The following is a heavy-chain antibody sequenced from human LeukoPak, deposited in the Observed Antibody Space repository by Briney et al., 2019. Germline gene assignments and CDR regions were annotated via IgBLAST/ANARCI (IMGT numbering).Heavy chain of an antibody. V-gene: IGHV4-38-2*02. Sequence: SETLSLTCTVSGYSISSGYYWGWVRQPPGKGLEWIGEINHSGSTNHNPSLKSRVTISVDTSKNQFSLKLSSVTAADTAVYYCASHWFGGRKYWFDPWGQGTLVTVSS. J-gene: IGHJ5*02. CDR2: INHSGST. CDR3: ASHWFGGRKYWFDP. CDR1: GYSISSGYY. D-gene: IGHD3-10*01.